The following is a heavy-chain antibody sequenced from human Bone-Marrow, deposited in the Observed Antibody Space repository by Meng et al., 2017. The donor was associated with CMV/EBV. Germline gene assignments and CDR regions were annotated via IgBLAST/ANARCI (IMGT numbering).Heavy chain of an antibody. Sequence: ASVKVSCKASGYTFTSYDINWVRQATGQGLEWMGWMNPNSGNTGYAQKFQGRVTMTRNTSISTAYMELSSLRSEDTAVYYCASGNLNRITIFGVANDAFDIWGQGTMVTVSS. J-gene: IGHJ3*02. D-gene: IGHD3-3*01. CDR1: GYTFTSYD. CDR2: MNPNSGNT. V-gene: IGHV1-8*01. CDR3: ASGNLNRITIFGVANDAFDI.